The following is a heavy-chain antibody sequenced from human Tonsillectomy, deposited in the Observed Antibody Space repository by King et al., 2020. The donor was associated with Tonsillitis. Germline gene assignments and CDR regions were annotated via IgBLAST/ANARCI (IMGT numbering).Heavy chain of an antibody. CDR3: ARAALYCSSSSCYHFDY. D-gene: IGHD2-2*01. Sequence: VQLVESGGGLVKPGGSLRLSCAASGFTFSSYNMNWVRQAPGKGLEWVSSISSSSSSMYYADSVKGGFTSSRDNAKNSLYLQMISLRAEDTAVYYCARAALYCSSSSCYHFDYWGQGXLXTVSS. CDR1: GFTFSSYN. J-gene: IGHJ4*02. CDR2: ISSSSSSM. V-gene: IGHV3-21*01.